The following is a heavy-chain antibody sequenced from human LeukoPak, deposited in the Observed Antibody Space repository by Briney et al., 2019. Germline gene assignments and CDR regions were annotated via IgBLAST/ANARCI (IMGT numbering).Heavy chain of an antibody. D-gene: IGHD6-13*01. V-gene: IGHV1-18*01. Sequence: ASVKVSCKASGYTFTSYGISWVRQAPGQGLEWMGWISAYNGNTNYAQKLQGRVTMTTDTSTSTAYMELRSLRSDDTAVYYCARGGDSYSSSWYGYYYYYYMDVWGKGTTVTVSS. CDR1: GYTFTSYG. CDR3: ARGGDSYSSSWYGYYYYYYMDV. J-gene: IGHJ6*03. CDR2: ISAYNGNT.